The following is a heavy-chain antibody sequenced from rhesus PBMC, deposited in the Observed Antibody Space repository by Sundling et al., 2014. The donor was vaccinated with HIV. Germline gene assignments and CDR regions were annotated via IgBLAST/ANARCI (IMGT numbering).Heavy chain of an antibody. J-gene: IGHJ4*01. Sequence: EVQLVETGGGLVQPGGSLKLSCAASGFTFSSYDMSWVRQAPGKGLEWVSGIRSGGNSTYYADSVKGRFTMSRDNSKNTLSLQMNSLRAEDTAVYYCAKLAEYFYDSGYYNEAHFDYWGQGVLVTVSS. D-gene: IGHD3-28*01. V-gene: IGHV3-103*01. CDR2: IRSGGNST. CDR1: GFTFSSYD. CDR3: AKLAEYFYDSGYYNEAHFDY.